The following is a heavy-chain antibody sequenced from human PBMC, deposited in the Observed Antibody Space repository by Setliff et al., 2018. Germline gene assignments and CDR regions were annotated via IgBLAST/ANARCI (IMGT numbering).Heavy chain of an antibody. D-gene: IGHD3-9*01. Sequence: SVKVSCKASGGTFRNSVITWVRQAPGQGLEWMGGIIPMLNMAHYAPKFQGRVTLTTDKSTNTAYMDLSSLRSDDTAVYYCARGRTTSILAGRLDSWGQGTLGTVPQ. V-gene: IGHV1-69*10. CDR3: ARGRTTSILAGRLDS. CDR1: GGTFRNSV. CDR2: IIPMLNMA. J-gene: IGHJ4*02.